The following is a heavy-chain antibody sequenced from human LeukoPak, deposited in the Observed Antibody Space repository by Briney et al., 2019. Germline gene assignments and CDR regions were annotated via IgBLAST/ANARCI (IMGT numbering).Heavy chain of an antibody. Sequence: SETLSLTCAVSGYSISSGYYWGWIRQPPGKGLEWIGSIYHRGSTYYNPSLKSRVTISVDTSKNQFSLKLSSVTAADTAVYYCARDIRSGGNLDYFDYWGQGTLVTVSS. CDR2: IYHRGST. J-gene: IGHJ4*02. D-gene: IGHD4-23*01. CDR1: GYSISSGYY. V-gene: IGHV4-38-2*02. CDR3: ARDIRSGGNLDYFDY.